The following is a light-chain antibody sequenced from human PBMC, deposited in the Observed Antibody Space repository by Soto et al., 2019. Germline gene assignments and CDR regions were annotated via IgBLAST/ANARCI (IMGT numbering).Light chain of an antibody. CDR2: EVT. J-gene: IGLJ3*02. CDR3: SSYTSRGTLV. CDR1: TSDVGAYNY. Sequence: QSALTQPASVSGSPGQSITISCTGTTSDVGAYNYVSWYQHNPGNAPKLMIYEVTNRPSGVSSRFSGSKSGSTASLTIPGLQSVDEADYYCSSYTSRGTLVFGGGTKLTVL. V-gene: IGLV2-14*01.